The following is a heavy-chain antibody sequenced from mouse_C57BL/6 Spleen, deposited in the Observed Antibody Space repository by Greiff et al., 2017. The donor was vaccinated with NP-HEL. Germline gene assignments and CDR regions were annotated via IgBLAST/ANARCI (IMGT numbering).Heavy chain of an antibody. CDR1: GYTFTSYW. D-gene: IGHD2-4*01. CDR3: ARRYDYAYAMDY. V-gene: IGHV1-50*01. Sequence: QVQLQQSGAELVKPGASVKLSCKASGYTFTSYWMQWVKQRPGQGLEWIGEIDPSDSYTNYNQKFKGKATLTVDTSSSTAYMQLSSLTSEDSAVYYCARRYDYAYAMDYWGQGTSVTVSS. J-gene: IGHJ4*01. CDR2: IDPSDSYT.